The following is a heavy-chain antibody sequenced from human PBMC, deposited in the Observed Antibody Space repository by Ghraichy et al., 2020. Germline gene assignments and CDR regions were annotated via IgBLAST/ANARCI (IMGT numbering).Heavy chain of an antibody. V-gene: IGHV1-18*04. CDR2: ISGYNGNT. D-gene: IGHD2-2*02. Sequence: ASVKVSCKASGYTFITYGISWVREAPGQGLKWMGWISGYNGNTKYEQKLQGRVTMTTDTSTSTAYMELRSLRSDDTAEYYCARGDCSSTSCYMVGYNGVDVWGQGTTVTVTS. CDR1: GYTFITYG. J-gene: IGHJ6*02. CDR3: ARGDCSSTSCYMVGYNGVDV.